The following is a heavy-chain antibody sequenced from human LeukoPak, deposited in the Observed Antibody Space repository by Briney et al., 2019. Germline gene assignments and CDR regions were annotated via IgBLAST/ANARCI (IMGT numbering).Heavy chain of an antibody. V-gene: IGHV3-33*08. J-gene: IGHJ3*02. CDR3: AVLVMGADDAFDI. CDR2: IWSGGSNK. D-gene: IGHD1-26*01. Sequence: PGGSLRLSCAASGFIFSSYGMHWIRQAPGKGLEWVAVIWSGGSNKYYVDSVKGRFTISRDNSKNTLYLQMNSLRAEDTAVYYCAVLVMGADDAFDIWGQGTMVTVSS. CDR1: GFIFSSYG.